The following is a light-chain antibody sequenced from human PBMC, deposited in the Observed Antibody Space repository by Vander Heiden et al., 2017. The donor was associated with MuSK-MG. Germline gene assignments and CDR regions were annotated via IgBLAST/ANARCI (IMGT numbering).Light chain of an antibody. V-gene: IGLV2-14*01. CDR3: TSYTSSSSYV. CDR1: SRDVACYYH. CDR2: DVS. J-gene: IGLJ1*01. Sequence: QSALTQPASVSGSPGQSITISCTGTSRDVACYYHVSCYQQHPVQASKLMIYDVSNRPSGVSSRFSGSKSGKAASMTICGHQAEDEADYYCTSYTSSSSYVFGGGTKVTVL.